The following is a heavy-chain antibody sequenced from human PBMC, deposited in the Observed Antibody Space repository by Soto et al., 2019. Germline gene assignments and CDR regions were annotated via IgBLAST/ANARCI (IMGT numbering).Heavy chain of an antibody. D-gene: IGHD5-18*01. Sequence: QLQLQESGSGLVKPSESLSLTCTVSGGSISSYSWSWIRQPPGKGLEWIGYIYHDGRAFYNSSLRSRVTMSVDRSKNRISLNLRSVTAADTAIYYCARDRGYGTLDYWGPGTLVTVSS. CDR1: GGSISSYS. V-gene: IGHV4-30-2*01. CDR3: ARDRGYGTLDY. J-gene: IGHJ4*02. CDR2: IYHDGRA.